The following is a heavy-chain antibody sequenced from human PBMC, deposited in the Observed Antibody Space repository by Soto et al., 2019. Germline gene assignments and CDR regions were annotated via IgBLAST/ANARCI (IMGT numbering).Heavy chain of an antibody. J-gene: IGHJ4*02. CDR1: GDSVNTNY. Sequence: ETLSLTCHVTGDSVNTNYWGWVRQAPGKGLEWIGYIYYSGSTLYNPSLKRRVTISEDTAKNQFSLRLTSLTAADTAVYYCASGWMAAFDNWGQGTLVTVSS. D-gene: IGHD2-2*03. V-gene: IGHV4-59*02. CDR2: IYYSGST. CDR3: ASGWMAAFDN.